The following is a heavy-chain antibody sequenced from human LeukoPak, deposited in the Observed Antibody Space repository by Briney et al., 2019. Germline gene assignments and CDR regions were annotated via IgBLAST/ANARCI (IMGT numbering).Heavy chain of an antibody. V-gene: IGHV3-48*04. CDR1: GFTLRSYS. CDR3: TRGFWSGNSDSFDV. CDR2: ISGGSDKI. Sequence: GGSLRLSCEASGFTLRSYSMDWVRQAPGKGQEWISYISGGSDKIFYVGSVKGRFTISRDNAKNSLYLQMNSLRAEDTAVYYCTRGFWSGNSDSFDVWGQGTLVTVSS. D-gene: IGHD3-3*01. J-gene: IGHJ3*01.